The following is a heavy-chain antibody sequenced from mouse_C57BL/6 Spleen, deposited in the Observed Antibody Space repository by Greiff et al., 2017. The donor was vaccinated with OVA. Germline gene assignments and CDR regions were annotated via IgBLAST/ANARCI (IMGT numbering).Heavy chain of an antibody. Sequence: QVQLQQPGAELVKPGASVKMSCKASGYTFTSYWITWVKQRPGQGLEWIGDIYPGSGSTNYNEKFKSKATLTVDTSSSTAYMQLSSLTSEDSAVYYCARITTVVPYAMDYWGQGPSVTVSS. CDR2: IYPGSGST. J-gene: IGHJ4*01. V-gene: IGHV1-55*01. CDR1: GYTFTSYW. D-gene: IGHD1-1*01. CDR3: ARITTVVPYAMDY.